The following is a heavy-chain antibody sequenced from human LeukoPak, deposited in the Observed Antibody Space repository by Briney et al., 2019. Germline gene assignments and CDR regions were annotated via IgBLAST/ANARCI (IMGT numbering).Heavy chain of an antibody. CDR1: GYTFTGYY. CDR3: AREVSGPRGLLYYYYMDV. D-gene: IGHD5/OR15-5a*01. J-gene: IGHJ6*03. CDR2: INPDSGGT. V-gene: IGHV1-2*06. Sequence: ASVKVSCKASGYTFTGYYMHLVRQAPGQGLEWMGRINPDSGGTNYAQKFQGRVTMTRDTSISTAYMEVSRLRSDDTAVYYCAREVSGPRGLLYYYYMDVWGRGTTVTVSS.